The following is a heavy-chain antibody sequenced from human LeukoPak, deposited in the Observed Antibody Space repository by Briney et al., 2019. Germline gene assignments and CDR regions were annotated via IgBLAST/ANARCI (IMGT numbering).Heavy chain of an antibody. V-gene: IGHV1-69*05. Sequence: ASVKVSCKASGGTFSSYAISWVRQAPGQGLEWMGGIIPIFGTANYAQKFQGRVTITTDESTSTAYMELSSLRSEDTAVYYCARAGAGGNYGDSLHDWGQGTLVTVSS. J-gene: IGHJ4*02. D-gene: IGHD4-17*01. CDR1: GGTFSSYA. CDR2: IIPIFGTA. CDR3: ARAGAGGNYGDSLHD.